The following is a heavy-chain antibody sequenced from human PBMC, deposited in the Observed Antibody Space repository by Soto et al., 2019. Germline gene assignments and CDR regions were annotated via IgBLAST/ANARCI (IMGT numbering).Heavy chain of an antibody. V-gene: IGHV3-23*01. CDR3: AKDRRAGGNYGFYSDF. D-gene: IGHD1-7*01. CDR1: GFTFSSYG. J-gene: IGHJ4*02. CDR2: SSATGAGT. Sequence: GGFPRLSCAASGFTFSSYGMTWVRQAPGKGLEWVSFSSATGAGTYYADSVKGRFTISRDNSKNTLYLQMTGLRADDTAVHYCAKDRRAGGNYGFYSDFWGQGALVTVSS.